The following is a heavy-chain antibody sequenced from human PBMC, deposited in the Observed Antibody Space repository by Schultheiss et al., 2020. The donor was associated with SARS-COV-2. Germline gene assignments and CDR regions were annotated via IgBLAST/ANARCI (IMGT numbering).Heavy chain of an antibody. CDR3: ARVRGGGSGSYYSPHSRYHYYYMDV. CDR2: ISSSSSTI. CDR1: GFTFSSYA. D-gene: IGHD3-10*01. Sequence: GGSLRLSCAASGFTFSSYAMHWVRQAPGKGLEWLSYISSSSSTIYYADSVKGRFTISRDNAKNSLSLQMISLRAEDTAVYYCARVRGGGSGSYYSPHSRYHYYYMDVWGKGTTVTVSS. V-gene: IGHV3-48*01. J-gene: IGHJ6*03.